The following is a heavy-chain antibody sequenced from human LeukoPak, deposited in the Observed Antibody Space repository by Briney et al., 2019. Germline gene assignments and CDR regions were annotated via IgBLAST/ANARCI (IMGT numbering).Heavy chain of an antibody. CDR1: GASISSGDYY. V-gene: IGHV4-30-4*01. Sequence: PSQTLSLTCTVSGASISSGDYYWRWLRQPPGRGLEWIGYIYYSGSTYYNPSLKSRVTISVDTSKNQFSLKLSSVTAADTAVYYCASDSSGYYYGWGQGTLVTVSS. D-gene: IGHD3-22*01. CDR3: ASDSSGYYYG. J-gene: IGHJ4*02. CDR2: IYYSGST.